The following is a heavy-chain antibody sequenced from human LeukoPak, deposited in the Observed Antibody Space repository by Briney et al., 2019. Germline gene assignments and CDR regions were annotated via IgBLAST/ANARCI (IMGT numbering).Heavy chain of an antibody. CDR1: GFTFSTYS. CDR3: AKSKAAVGGVFDI. Sequence: GGSLRLSCAASGFTFSTYSMNWVRQAPGKGQEWVSGVSDSGGTTYYADSVKGRFTISRDNSKNTLYLQMNSLRAEDTAVYYCAKSKAAVGGVFDIWGQGTMVTVSS. V-gene: IGHV3-23*01. J-gene: IGHJ3*02. CDR2: VSDSGGTT. D-gene: IGHD6-13*01.